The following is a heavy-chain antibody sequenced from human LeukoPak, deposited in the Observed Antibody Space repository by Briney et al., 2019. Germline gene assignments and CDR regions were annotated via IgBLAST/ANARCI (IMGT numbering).Heavy chain of an antibody. D-gene: IGHD1-26*01. J-gene: IGHJ4*02. CDR2: IYYSGCT. V-gene: IGHV4-39*01. Sequence: SETLSLTCTVSGGSISSSSYYWGWIRQPPGKGLEWIGSIYYSGCTYYNPSLKSRVTISVDTSKNQFSLKLSSVTAADTAVYYCARHPSTGRDYWGQGTLVTVSS. CDR3: ARHPSTGRDY. CDR1: GGSISSSSYY.